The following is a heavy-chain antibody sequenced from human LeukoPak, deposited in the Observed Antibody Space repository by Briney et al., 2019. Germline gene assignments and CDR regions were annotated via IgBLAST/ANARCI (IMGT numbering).Heavy chain of an antibody. D-gene: IGHD4-17*01. CDR3: ARDLHGDYGMDA. V-gene: IGHV3-74*01. CDR2: ITNDGSST. Sequence: GGSLRLSCAASGLTFSSHWMHWVRQAPGKGLVWVSRITNDGSSTTYADSVKGRFTISRDNAKNSLYLQMNSLRAEDTAVYYCARDLHGDYGMDAWGQGTTVTVSS. J-gene: IGHJ6*02. CDR1: GLTFSSHW.